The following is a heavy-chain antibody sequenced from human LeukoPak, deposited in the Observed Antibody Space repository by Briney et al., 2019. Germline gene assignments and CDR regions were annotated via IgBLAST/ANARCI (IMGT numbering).Heavy chain of an antibody. J-gene: IGHJ4*02. CDR3: ARYSSGYYYLD. CDR2: IYIGGST. V-gene: IGHV3-53*01. CDR1: GFTFSNAW. Sequence: PGGSLRLSCAASGFTFSNAWMSWVRQAPGKGLEWVSVIYIGGSTYYADSVKGRFTISRDNSKNTLYLQMNSLRAEDTAVYYCARYSSGYYYLDWGQGTLVTVSS. D-gene: IGHD3-22*01.